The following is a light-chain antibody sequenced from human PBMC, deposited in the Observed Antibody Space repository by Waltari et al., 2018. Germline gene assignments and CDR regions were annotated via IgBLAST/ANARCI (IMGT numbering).Light chain of an antibody. CDR2: WAS. CDR3: QQYYETPLT. V-gene: IGKV4-1*01. Sequence: DIVMTQSPDSLAVSLGERATINCKSSQSVLYSSNNKNHLAWYQQKPGQPPKRLIYWASNRESGVPGRFSGGGSWTDFTLTISSLQAEDVAVYYCQQYYETPLTFGGGTKVEIK. CDR1: QSVLYSSNNKNH. J-gene: IGKJ4*01.